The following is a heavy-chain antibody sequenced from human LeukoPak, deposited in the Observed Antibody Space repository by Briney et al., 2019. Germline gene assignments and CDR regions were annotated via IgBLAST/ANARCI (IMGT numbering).Heavy chain of an antibody. CDR2: INHSGST. Sequence: PSETLSLTCAVYGGSFSGYYWSWIRQPPGKGLEWIGEINHSGSTNYNPSLKSRVTISVDTSKNQFSLKLSSVTAADTAVYYCARVTMVRGSRHFDYWGQGTLVTVSS. V-gene: IGHV4-34*01. J-gene: IGHJ4*02. CDR3: ARVTMVRGSRHFDY. CDR1: GGSFSGYY. D-gene: IGHD3-10*01.